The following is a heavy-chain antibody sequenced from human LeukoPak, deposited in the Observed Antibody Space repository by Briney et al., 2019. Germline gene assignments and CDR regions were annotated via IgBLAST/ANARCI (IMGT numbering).Heavy chain of an antibody. J-gene: IGHJ4*02. D-gene: IGHD3-22*01. Sequence: SGSGGSTYYADSVKGRFTISRDNSKNTLYLQLNSLRAEDTAVYYCAKDAGWYYDSSSYRDYWGQGTLVTVSS. CDR2: SGSGGST. V-gene: IGHV3-23*01. CDR3: AKDAGWYYDSSSYRDY.